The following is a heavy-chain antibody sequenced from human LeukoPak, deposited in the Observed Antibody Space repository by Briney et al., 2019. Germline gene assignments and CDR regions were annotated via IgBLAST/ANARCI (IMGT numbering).Heavy chain of an antibody. Sequence: PGGSLRLSCAVSGFTFSSYWMSWFRQAPGKGLEWVANTNQDGSQKFSVDSVKGRFTISRDNAKNSLSLQMNSLRVEDTAVYYCARDWFDGDYDRFDYWGQGTLVTVSS. CDR3: ARDWFDGDYDRFDY. J-gene: IGHJ4*02. CDR1: GFTFSSYW. CDR2: TNQDGSQK. D-gene: IGHD4-17*01. V-gene: IGHV3-7*03.